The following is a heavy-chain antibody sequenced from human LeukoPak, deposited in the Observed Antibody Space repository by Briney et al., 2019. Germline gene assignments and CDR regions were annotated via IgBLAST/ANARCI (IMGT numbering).Heavy chain of an antibody. CDR2: ISSSSSYI. CDR3: ARGLVRGRDWLDP. V-gene: IGHV3-21*01. J-gene: IGHJ5*02. D-gene: IGHD6-19*01. CDR1: GFTFSSYS. Sequence: PGGSLRLPCAASGFTFSSYSMNWVRQAPGKGLEWVSSISSSSSYIYYADSVKGRFTISRDNAKNSLYLQMNSLRAEDTAVYYCARGLVRGRDWLDPWGQGTLVTVSS.